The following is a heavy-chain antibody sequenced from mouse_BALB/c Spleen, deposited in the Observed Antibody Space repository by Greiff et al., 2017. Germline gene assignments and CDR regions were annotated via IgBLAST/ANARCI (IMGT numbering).Heavy chain of an antibody. J-gene: IGHJ4*01. CDR2: INPGSGGT. CDR1: GYAFTNYL. V-gene: IGHV1-54*03. CDR3: ARWDYAMDY. Sequence: VKLMESGAELVRPGTSVKVSCKASGYAFTNYLIEWVKQRPGQGLEWIGVINPGSGGTNYNEKFKGKATLTADKSSSTAYMQLSSLTSDDSAVYFGARWDYAMDYWGQGTSVTVSS.